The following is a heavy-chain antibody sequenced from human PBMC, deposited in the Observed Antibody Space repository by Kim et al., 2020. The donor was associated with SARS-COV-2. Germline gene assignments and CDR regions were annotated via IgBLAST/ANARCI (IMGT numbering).Heavy chain of an antibody. V-gene: IGHV4-39*01. D-gene: IGHD5-12*01. CDR2: IYYSGST. Sequence: SETLSLTCTVSGGSISSSSYYWGWIRQPPGKGLEWIGSIYYSGSTYYNPSLKSRVTISVDTSKNQFSLKLSSVTAADTAVYYCARRGAIVATISEQFDYWGQGTLVTVSS. J-gene: IGHJ4*02. CDR3: ARRGAIVATISEQFDY. CDR1: GGSISSSSYY.